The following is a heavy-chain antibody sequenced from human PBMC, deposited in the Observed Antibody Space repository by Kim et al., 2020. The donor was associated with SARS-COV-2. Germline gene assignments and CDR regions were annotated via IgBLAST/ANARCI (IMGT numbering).Heavy chain of an antibody. CDR3: ARTGSSTTLLGYFDY. D-gene: IGHD2-2*01. CDR2: IIPIFGTA. J-gene: IGHJ4*02. Sequence: SVKVSCKASGGTFSSYAISWVRQAPGQGLEWMGGIIPIFGTANYAQKFQGRVTITADESTSTAYMELSSLRSEDTAVYYCARTGSSTTLLGYFDYWGQGTLVTVSS. V-gene: IGHV1-69*13. CDR1: GGTFSSYA.